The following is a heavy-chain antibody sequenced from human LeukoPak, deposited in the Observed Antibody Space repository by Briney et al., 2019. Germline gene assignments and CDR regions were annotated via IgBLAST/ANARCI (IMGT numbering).Heavy chain of an antibody. V-gene: IGHV1-69*05. D-gene: IGHD3-10*01. J-gene: IGHJ4*02. CDR2: IIPIFGTA. CDR3: ARDRMVRGVIIFSFDY. Sequence: SVKVSCKASGGTFSSYAISWVRQAPGQGLEWMGRIIPIFGTANYAQKFQGRVTITTDESTSTAYMVLSSLRSEDTAVYYCARDRMVRGVIIFSFDYWGQGTLVTVSS. CDR1: GGTFSSYA.